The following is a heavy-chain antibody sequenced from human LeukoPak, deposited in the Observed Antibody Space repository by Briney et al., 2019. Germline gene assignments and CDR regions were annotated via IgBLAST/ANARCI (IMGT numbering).Heavy chain of an antibody. J-gene: IGHJ4*02. CDR1: GGTFSSYA. Sequence: GSSVKVSCKASGGTFSSYAISWVRQAPGQGLEWMGWMNPNSGNTGYAQKFQGRVTMTRNTSISTAYMELSSLRSEDTAVYYCAREEEMVYGGFDYWGQGTLVTVSS. CDR2: MNPNSGNT. CDR3: AREEEMVYGGFDY. V-gene: IGHV1-8*02. D-gene: IGHD2-8*01.